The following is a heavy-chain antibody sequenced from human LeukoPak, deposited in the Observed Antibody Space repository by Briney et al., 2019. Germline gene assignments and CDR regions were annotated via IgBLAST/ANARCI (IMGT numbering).Heavy chain of an antibody. CDR1: GFTFSGYA. Sequence: GGSLRLSCAASGFTFSGYAMHWVRQAPGKGLEWVAVISYDGSNDYYADSVKGRFTISRDNSKNTLYLQMNSLRAEDTAVYYCATNGPGIAVADYVDYWGQGTLVTVSS. D-gene: IGHD6-19*01. CDR2: ISYDGSND. CDR3: ATNGPGIAVADYVDY. J-gene: IGHJ4*02. V-gene: IGHV3-30-3*01.